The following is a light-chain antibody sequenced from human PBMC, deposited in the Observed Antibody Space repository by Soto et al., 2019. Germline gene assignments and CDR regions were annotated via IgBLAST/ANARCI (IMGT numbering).Light chain of an antibody. CDR3: QQYNSYPLT. CDR1: QSISSW. J-gene: IGKJ4*01. V-gene: IGKV1-5*03. Sequence: DIQMTQSPSTLSASVGDRVTITCRASQSISSWLAWYQQKPGKAPNLLIYKASSLESGVPSRFSVSESETEFTLAIRRLQPDDCGTYYCQQYNSYPLTFGGGTKVEI. CDR2: KAS.